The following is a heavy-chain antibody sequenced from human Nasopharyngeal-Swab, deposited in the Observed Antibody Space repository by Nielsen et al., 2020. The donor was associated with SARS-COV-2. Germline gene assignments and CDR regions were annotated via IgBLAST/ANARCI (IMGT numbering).Heavy chain of an antibody. V-gene: IGHV3-7*03. CDR2: IKQDGSEK. J-gene: IGHJ6*03. Sequence: VRQAPGKGLEWVANIKQDGSEKYYVDSVKGRFTISRDNAKNSLYLQMNNLRAEDTAVYYCARNDFWSGYYKVPMDVWGKGTTVTVSS. D-gene: IGHD3-3*01. CDR3: ARNDFWSGYYKVPMDV.